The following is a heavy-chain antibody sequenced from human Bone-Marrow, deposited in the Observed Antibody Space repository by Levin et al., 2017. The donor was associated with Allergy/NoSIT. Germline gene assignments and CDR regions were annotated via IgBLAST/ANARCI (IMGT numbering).Heavy chain of an antibody. J-gene: IGHJ4*02. CDR3: ARASGDILSGYYADY. CDR1: GDSISSSNW. D-gene: IGHD3-9*01. CDR2: MFHNGSP. V-gene: IGHV4-4*02. Sequence: SETLSLTCAVSGDSISSSNWWTWVRQSPGKGLEWIGEMFHNGSPNYKPSLRSRVTFSIDKSKNQFSLTLTSVTAADTAIYYCARASGDILSGYYADYWGQGTLVTVSS.